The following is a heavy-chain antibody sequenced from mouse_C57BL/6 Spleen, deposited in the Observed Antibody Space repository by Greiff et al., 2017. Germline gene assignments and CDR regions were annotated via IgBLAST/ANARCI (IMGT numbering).Heavy chain of an antibody. CDR2: IDPSDSET. Sequence: QVQLKQPGAELVRPGSSVKLSCKASGYTFTSYWMHWVKQRPIQGLEWIGNIDPSDSETYYNQKFKDKATLTVDKSSSTAYMQLSSLTSEDSAVYCGARAMDYDDDYWGQGTTLTVSS. CDR3: ARAMDYDDDY. D-gene: IGHD2-4*01. V-gene: IGHV1-52*01. J-gene: IGHJ2*01. CDR1: GYTFTSYW.